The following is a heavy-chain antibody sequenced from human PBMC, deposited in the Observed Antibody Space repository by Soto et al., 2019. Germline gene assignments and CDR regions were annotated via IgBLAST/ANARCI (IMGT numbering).Heavy chain of an antibody. D-gene: IGHD3-22*01. V-gene: IGHV3-15*07. CDR1: GFTFSNAW. J-gene: IGHJ6*02. CDR3: TTTINYYDSSGYWPYYYGMDV. Sequence: EVQLVESGGGLVKPGGSLRLSCAASGFTFSNAWMNWVRQAPGKGLEWVGRIKSKTDGGTTDYAAPVKGRFTISRDDSKXXLXQXXNSLKTEATAVYYCTTTINYYDSSGYWPYYYGMDVWGQGTTVTVSS. CDR2: IKSKTDGGTT.